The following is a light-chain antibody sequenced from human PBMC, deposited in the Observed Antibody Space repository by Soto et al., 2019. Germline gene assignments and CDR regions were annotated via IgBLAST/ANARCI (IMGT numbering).Light chain of an antibody. CDR3: QQYTNTNNPWM. V-gene: IGKV1-39*01. CDR1: QSISSY. J-gene: IGKJ1*01. CDR2: TAS. Sequence: DIQMTQSPSSLSASIGDRVTITCRASQSISSYLNWYHQKPGKAPNLLIYTASSLQSGVPSRFSGSGSGTEFTLIISGLQPDDSATYYCQQYTNTNNPWMFGQGTRWIS.